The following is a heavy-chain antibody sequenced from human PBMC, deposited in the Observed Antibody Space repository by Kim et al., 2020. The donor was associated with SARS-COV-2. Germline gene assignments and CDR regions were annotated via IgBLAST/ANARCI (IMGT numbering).Heavy chain of an antibody. V-gene: IGHV3-74*01. CDR2: INNDGSDT. J-gene: IGHJ4*02. CDR1: GFTFSSYW. CDR3: ARGNFGVRGGGY. D-gene: IGHD3-3*01. Sequence: GGSLRLSCAASGFTFSSYWMHWVRQGPGKGLMWVSRINNDGSDTIYADSVKGRFTSSRDNAKNTVYLQMNNLRVDDTAICYCARGNFGVRGGGYWGQGTLVTVSS.